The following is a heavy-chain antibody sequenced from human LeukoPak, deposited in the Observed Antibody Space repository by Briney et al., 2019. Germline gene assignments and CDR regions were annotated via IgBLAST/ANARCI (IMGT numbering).Heavy chain of an antibody. CDR1: GFTFSSYA. V-gene: IGHV3-23*01. CDR2: ISGSGGST. Sequence: GGPLRLSCAASGFTFSSYAMSWVRQAPGKGLEWVSAISGSGGSTYYADSVKGRFTISRDNSKNTLYLQMNSLRAEDTAVYYCAKEPGQDDYGDKDAFDIWGQGTMVTVSS. D-gene: IGHD4-17*01. J-gene: IGHJ3*02. CDR3: AKEPGQDDYGDKDAFDI.